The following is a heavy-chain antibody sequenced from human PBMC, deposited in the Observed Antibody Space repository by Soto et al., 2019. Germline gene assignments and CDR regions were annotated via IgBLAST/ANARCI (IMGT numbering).Heavy chain of an antibody. Sequence: QVQLVQSGAEVKKPGASVKVSCKASGYTFTSYAMHWVRQAPGQRLEWMGWINAGNGNTKYSQKFQGRVTITRDTSASTAYMELSSPRSEDTAVYYCARGRSLWFGELLHDYWGQGTLVTVSS. CDR2: INAGNGNT. D-gene: IGHD3-10*01. V-gene: IGHV1-3*01. CDR1: GYTFTSYA. CDR3: ARGRSLWFGELLHDY. J-gene: IGHJ4*02.